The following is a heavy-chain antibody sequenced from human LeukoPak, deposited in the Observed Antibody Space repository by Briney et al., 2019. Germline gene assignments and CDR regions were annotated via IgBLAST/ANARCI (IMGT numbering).Heavy chain of an antibody. J-gene: IGHJ6*02. CDR2: INHSGST. D-gene: IGHD4-11*01. V-gene: IGHV4-34*01. Sequence: SETLSLTCAVYGGSFSGYYWSWIRQPPGKGLEWIGEINHSGSTNYNPSLKSRVTISVDTSKNQFSLKLSSVTAADTAVYYCARDGSNYGRYYYYGMDVWGQGTTVTVSS. CDR3: ARDGSNYGRYYYYGMDV. CDR1: GGSFSGYY.